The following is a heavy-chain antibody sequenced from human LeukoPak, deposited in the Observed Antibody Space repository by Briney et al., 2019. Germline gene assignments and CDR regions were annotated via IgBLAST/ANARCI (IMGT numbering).Heavy chain of an antibody. D-gene: IGHD5-18*01. Sequence: PGGSLRLSCAASGFTFSSYAMSWVRQAPGKGLEWASGISGSGVITYYADSVKGRFTISRDNSKNTLYLQVNSLRAEDTAVYYCAKGSAGYSYGLFDYWGQGTLVTVSS. CDR2: ISGSGVIT. CDR1: GFTFSSYA. CDR3: AKGSAGYSYGLFDY. J-gene: IGHJ4*02. V-gene: IGHV3-23*01.